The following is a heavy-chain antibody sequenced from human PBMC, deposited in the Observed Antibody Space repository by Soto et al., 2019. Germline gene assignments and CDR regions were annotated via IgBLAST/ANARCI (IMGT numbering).Heavy chain of an antibody. D-gene: IGHD2-15*01. J-gene: IGHJ6*03. V-gene: IGHV4-34*01. CDR1: GGSFSGYY. CDR3: ARGGGTGYCSGGSCETYYYYMDV. CDR2: INHSGST. Sequence: QVQLQQWGAGLLKPSETLSLTCAVYGGSFSGYYWSWIRQPPGKGLEWIGEINHSGSTNYNPSLKSRVTISVDTSKNQFSLKLSSVTAADTAVYYCARGGGTGYCSGGSCETYYYYMDVWGKGTTVTVSS.